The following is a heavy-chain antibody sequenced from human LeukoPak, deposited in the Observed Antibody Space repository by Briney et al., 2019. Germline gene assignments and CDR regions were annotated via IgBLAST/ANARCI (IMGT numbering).Heavy chain of an antibody. CDR2: IYSGGST. CDR1: GFTVSSNY. J-gene: IGHJ6*02. V-gene: IGHV3-53*01. D-gene: IGHD3-9*01. CDR3: ARDSILTGPGTYGMDV. Sequence: GGPLRLSCAASGFTVSSNYMSWVRQAPGKGLEWVSVIYSGGSTYYADSVKGRFTISRDNSKNTLYLRMNSLRAEDTAVYYCARDSILTGPGTYGMDVWGQGTTVTVSS.